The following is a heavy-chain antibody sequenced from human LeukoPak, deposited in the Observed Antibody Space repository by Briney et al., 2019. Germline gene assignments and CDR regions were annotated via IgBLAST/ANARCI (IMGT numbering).Heavy chain of an antibody. CDR1: GGTFSSYA. J-gene: IGHJ5*02. CDR3: ARGQEWLRSFYALPSLLDWFDP. D-gene: IGHD5-12*01. V-gene: IGHV1-69*13. CDR2: IIPIFGTA. Sequence: ASVKVSCKASGGTFSSYAISWVRQAPGQGLEWMGGIIPIFGTANYAQKFQGRVTITADESTSTACMELSSLRSEDTAVYYCARGQEWLRSFYALPSLLDWFDPWGQGTLVTVSS.